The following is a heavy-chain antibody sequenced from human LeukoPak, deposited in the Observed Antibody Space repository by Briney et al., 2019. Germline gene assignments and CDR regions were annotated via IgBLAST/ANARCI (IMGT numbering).Heavy chain of an antibody. CDR1: GFTFNNYA. D-gene: IGHD4-17*01. Sequence: GGSLRLSCAASGFTFNNYAMNWVGQAPGKGLEWVSSISGGGETTYYADSAKGRFTISRDNSQNTLYLQMNSLRAEDTAVYYCARDYADYVGYFFFDYWGQGALVTVSS. CDR3: ARDYADYVGYFFFDY. J-gene: IGHJ4*02. CDR2: ISGGGETT. V-gene: IGHV3-23*01.